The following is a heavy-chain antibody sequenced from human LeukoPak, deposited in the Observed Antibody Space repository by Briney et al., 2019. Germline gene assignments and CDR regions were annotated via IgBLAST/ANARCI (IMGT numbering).Heavy chain of an antibody. CDR2: IIPIFGTA. V-gene: IGHV1-69*06. J-gene: IGHJ4*02. CDR1: GGTFSSYA. Sequence: SVKVSCKASGGTFSSYAISWVRQAPGQGLELMGGIIPIFGTANYAQKFQGRVTITADKSTSTAYMELSSLRSEDTAVYYCARDRGDTMVRGVITIDYWGQGTLVTVSS. D-gene: IGHD3-10*01. CDR3: ARDRGDTMVRGVITIDY.